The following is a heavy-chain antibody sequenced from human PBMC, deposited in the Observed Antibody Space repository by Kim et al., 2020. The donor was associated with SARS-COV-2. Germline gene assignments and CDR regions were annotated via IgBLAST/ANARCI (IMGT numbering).Heavy chain of an antibody. J-gene: IGHJ4*02. CDR2: ISGDSQDI. Sequence: GGSLRLSCATSGFTFSFYTMNWVRQAPGKGLEWVSSISGDSQDIKYADSVQGRFTISRDNAKNSLYLQMSSLRAADRGVYYCARDPGSSVHSWGQGTLVT. D-gene: IGHD3-10*01. CDR3: ARDPGSSVHS. CDR1: GFTFSFYT. V-gene: IGHV3-21*01.